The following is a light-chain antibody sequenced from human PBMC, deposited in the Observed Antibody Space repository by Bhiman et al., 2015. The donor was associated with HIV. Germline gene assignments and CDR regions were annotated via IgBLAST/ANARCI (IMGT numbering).Light chain of an antibody. Sequence: QPVLTQPPSVSGAPGQRVTISCTGSSSNIGAGYDVHWYQQLPGTAPKLLIYANTNRPSGVPDRFSGSKSGTSASLAITGLQAEDETHYYCQSYDSSLSGSVFGTGTKVTVL. V-gene: IGLV1-40*01. CDR1: SSNIGAGYD. J-gene: IGLJ1*01. CDR3: QSYDSSLSGSV. CDR2: ANT.